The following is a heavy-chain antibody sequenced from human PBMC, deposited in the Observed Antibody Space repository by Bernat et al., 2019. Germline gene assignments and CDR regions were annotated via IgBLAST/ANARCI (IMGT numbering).Heavy chain of an antibody. Sequence: EVQLVESGGGWVQPGGSLRLSCAASGLTFNTYSMNWVRQAPGKGLEWVSYISYNSDTTYYTDSVKGRFTISRDNARNSLYLLMNSLRAEDTAVYYCAGNLPVGHYFHYWGQGTLVTVSS. CDR1: GLTFNTYS. CDR2: ISYNSDTT. J-gene: IGHJ4*02. CDR3: AGNLPVGHYFHY. D-gene: IGHD1-26*01. V-gene: IGHV3-48*01.